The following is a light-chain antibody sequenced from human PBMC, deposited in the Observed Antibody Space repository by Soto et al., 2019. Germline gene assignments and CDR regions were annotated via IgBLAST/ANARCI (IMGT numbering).Light chain of an antibody. J-gene: IGLJ1*01. CDR1: ASDIGGYTF. V-gene: IGLV2-8*01. CDR2: DVN. Sequence: QSALTQPPSASGSPGQSVAISCTGTASDIGGYTFVPWYQQHPGRAPKLLIYDVNKSPSGVPDRFSGSKSGNTAPLTVSGLQAEDEADYYCSAHGGTNPYVFGAGTKVTVL. CDR3: SAHGGTNPYV.